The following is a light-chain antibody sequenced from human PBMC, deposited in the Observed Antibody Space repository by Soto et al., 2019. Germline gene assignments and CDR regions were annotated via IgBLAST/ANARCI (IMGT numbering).Light chain of an antibody. V-gene: IGLV4-69*01. CDR1: SGHSSYA. CDR2: LNSDGSH. J-gene: IGLJ2*01. CDR3: QTCATGILV. Sequence: QSVLTQSPSASASQGASVKLTCTLSSGHSSYAIAWHQQQPENGPRFLMKLNSDGSHSKGDGIPDRCSGSSSGTERYLTIPRLQSDYEPHYFCQTCATGILVFGGGTQLTVI.